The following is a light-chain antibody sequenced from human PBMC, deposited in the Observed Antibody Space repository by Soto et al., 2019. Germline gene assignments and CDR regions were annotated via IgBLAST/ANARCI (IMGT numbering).Light chain of an antibody. J-gene: IGKJ1*01. V-gene: IGKV3-20*01. CDR2: GAS. Sequence: IVLTQSPGTLSLSPGERATRSCRASQSVSSCYLAWYQQKSGQPPRLPIYGASSRAAGSPARCSGSGSGTYFTRTISRLEPKDLEVYFCAWYGRSPRTFGQGNKVEVK. CDR1: QSVSSCY. CDR3: AWYGRSPRT.